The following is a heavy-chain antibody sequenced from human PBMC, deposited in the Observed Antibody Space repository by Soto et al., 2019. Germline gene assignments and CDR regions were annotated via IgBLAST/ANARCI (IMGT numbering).Heavy chain of an antibody. D-gene: IGHD6-19*01. V-gene: IGHV4-39*01. CDR3: ARHYSSGSRNWFDP. CDR1: LGSINSSSYL. CDR2: IYYSGST. J-gene: IGHJ5*02. Sequence: PQNLSLTCSVSLGSINSSSYLWGGVRQPPGKGLEWIGSIYYSGSTYYNPSLRSRVTISVDTSKNQFSLKLSSVTAADTAVFYCARHYSSGSRNWFDPWGQGTLVTGSS.